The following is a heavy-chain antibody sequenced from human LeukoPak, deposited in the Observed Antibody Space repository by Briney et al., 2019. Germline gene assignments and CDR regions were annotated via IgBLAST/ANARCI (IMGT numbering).Heavy chain of an antibody. CDR2: INSDGSST. J-gene: IGHJ4*02. CDR1: GFTFSSYW. D-gene: IGHD3-3*01. Sequence: GGSLRLSCAASGFTFSSYWMHWVRQAPGKGLVWVSRINSDGSSTSYADSVKGRFTISRDNAKNTLYLQMNSLRAEDTAVYYCTISFWGAYSDYWGQGTLVTVSS. V-gene: IGHV3-74*01. CDR3: TISFWGAYSDY.